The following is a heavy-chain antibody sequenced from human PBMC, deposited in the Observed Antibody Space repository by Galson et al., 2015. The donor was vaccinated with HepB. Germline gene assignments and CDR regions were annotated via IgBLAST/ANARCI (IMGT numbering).Heavy chain of an antibody. Sequence: SLRLSCAASGFTFSSYAMSWVRQAPGQGLEWVATLSGTDGITRYADSVKGRFTISRDNSKNTLYLQMNSLRGEDTAVYLCAKDGDNNNYYRWVDYWGQGTLVTVSA. J-gene: IGHJ4*02. CDR1: GFTFSSYA. D-gene: IGHD1-26*01. CDR2: LSGTDGIT. CDR3: AKDGDNNNYYRWVDY. V-gene: IGHV3-23*01.